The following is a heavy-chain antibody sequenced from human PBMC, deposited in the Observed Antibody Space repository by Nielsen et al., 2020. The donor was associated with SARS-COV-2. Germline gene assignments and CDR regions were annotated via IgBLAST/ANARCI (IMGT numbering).Heavy chain of an antibody. CDR2: INWNSGSI. Sequence: SLKISCAASGFTFDDYAMHWVRQAPGKGLEWVSGINWNSGSIGYADSVKGRFTISRDNAKNSLYLQMNSLRAEDTALYYCATGAAAGTGNYYYGMDVWGQGTTVTVSS. J-gene: IGHJ6*02. D-gene: IGHD6-13*01. V-gene: IGHV3-9*01. CDR1: GFTFDDYA. CDR3: ATGAAAGTGNYYYGMDV.